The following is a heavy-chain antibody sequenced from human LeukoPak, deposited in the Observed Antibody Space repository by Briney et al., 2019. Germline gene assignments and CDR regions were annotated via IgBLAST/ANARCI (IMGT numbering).Heavy chain of an antibody. CDR2: IYTSGTT. CDR1: GGSISSGNYY. D-gene: IGHD5-12*01. Sequence: PSETLSLTCTVSGGSISSGNYYWSWIRQPAGKGLEWIGRIYTSGTTNYNPSLKSRVTISVDTSKNQFSLKLSSVTAADTAVYYCARWGPLVARGRAFDIWGQGTMVTVSS. V-gene: IGHV4-61*02. CDR3: ARWGPLVARGRAFDI. J-gene: IGHJ3*02.